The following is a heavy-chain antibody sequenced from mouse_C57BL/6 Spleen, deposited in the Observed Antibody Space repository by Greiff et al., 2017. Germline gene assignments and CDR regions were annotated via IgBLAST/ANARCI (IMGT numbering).Heavy chain of an antibody. CDR2: IYPGNSDT. J-gene: IGHJ4*01. CDR1: GYTFTSYW. D-gene: IGHD1-1*01. CDR3: TPITTVVAGDAMDY. V-gene: IGHV1-5*01. Sequence: EVQGVESGTVLARPGASVKMSCKTSGYTFTSYWMHWVKQRPGQGLEWIGAIYPGNSDTSYNQKFKGKAKLTAVTSASTAYMELSSLTNEDSAVYYCTPITTVVAGDAMDYWGQGTSVTVSS.